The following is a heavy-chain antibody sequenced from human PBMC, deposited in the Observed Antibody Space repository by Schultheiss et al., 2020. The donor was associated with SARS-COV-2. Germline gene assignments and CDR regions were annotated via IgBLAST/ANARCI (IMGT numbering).Heavy chain of an antibody. CDR2: ISYDGSNK. CDR1: GFTFSSYA. V-gene: IGHV3-30*04. CDR3: ARWSYCSSTSCDAFDI. D-gene: IGHD2-2*01. Sequence: GESLKISCAASGFTFSSYAMHWVRQAPGKGLEWVAVISYDGSNKYYADSVKGRFTISRDNSKNTLYLQMNSLRAEDTAVYYCARWSYCSSTSCDAFDIWGQGTMVTVAS. J-gene: IGHJ3*02.